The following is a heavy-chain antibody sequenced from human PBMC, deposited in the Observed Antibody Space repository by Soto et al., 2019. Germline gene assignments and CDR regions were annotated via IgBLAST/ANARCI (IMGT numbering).Heavy chain of an antibody. CDR1: GFTFSSYA. D-gene: IGHD1-1*01. Sequence: GGSLRLSCAAYGFTFSSYAISWVRQALGKGLEWVSSISGSGGGTYYADSVKGRFTFSRDNSKNTLYLQMNSLRAEDTAVYYCAKFGMATTKRSPPYYIDYWGQGALVTVSS. CDR3: AKFGMATTKRSPPYYIDY. J-gene: IGHJ4*02. CDR2: ISGSGGGT. V-gene: IGHV3-23*01.